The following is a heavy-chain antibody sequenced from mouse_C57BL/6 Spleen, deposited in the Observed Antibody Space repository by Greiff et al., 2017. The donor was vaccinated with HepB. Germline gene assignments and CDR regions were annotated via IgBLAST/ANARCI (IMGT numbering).Heavy chain of an antibody. CDR2: IYPGDGDT. CDR1: GYAFSSYW. Sequence: QVQLKEPGAELVKPGASVKISCKASGYAFSSYWMNWVKQRPGKGLEWIGQIYPGDGDTNYNGKFKGKATLTADKSSSTAYMQLSSLTSEDSAVYFCASDYDRGFAYWGQGTLVTVSA. V-gene: IGHV1-80*01. D-gene: IGHD2-4*01. J-gene: IGHJ3*01. CDR3: ASDYDRGFAY.